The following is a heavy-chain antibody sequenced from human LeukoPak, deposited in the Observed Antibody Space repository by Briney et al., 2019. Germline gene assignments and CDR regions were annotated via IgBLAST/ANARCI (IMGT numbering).Heavy chain of an antibody. Sequence: GGSLRLSCAASGFTFSSYTINWVRQTPGKGLEWVSSISGGSGGNTYYADFVKGRFTISRDSSKNTLFLQMNTLRAEDTAIYYCAKDRTVGASYWYFDLWGRGTLVTVSS. CDR1: GFTFSSYT. J-gene: IGHJ2*01. V-gene: IGHV3-23*01. D-gene: IGHD1-26*01. CDR3: AKDRTVGASYWYFDL. CDR2: ISGGSGGNT.